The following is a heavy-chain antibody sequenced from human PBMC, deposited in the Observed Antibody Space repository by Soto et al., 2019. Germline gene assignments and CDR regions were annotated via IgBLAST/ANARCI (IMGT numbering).Heavy chain of an antibody. Sequence: TLSLPCTVSGRSISRGGYYWSWIRQHPGKGLEWIGYIYYSGSTYYNPSLKSRVTISVDTSKNQFSLKLSSVTAADTAVYYCAREILYGAFDIWGQGTMVT. V-gene: IGHV4-31*03. J-gene: IGHJ3*02. D-gene: IGHD4-17*01. CDR3: AREILYGAFDI. CDR1: GRSISRGGYY. CDR2: IYYSGST.